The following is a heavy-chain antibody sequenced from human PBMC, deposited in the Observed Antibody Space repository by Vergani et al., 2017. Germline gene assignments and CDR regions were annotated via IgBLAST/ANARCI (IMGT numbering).Heavy chain of an antibody. CDR2: ISFDGTNE. CDR1: GFALNRHA. J-gene: IGHJ4*02. CDR3: VRDRGLCAGGRCYTEAWDY. D-gene: IGHD2-2*02. Sequence: QVQLVESGGGVVQPGTSLRLSCVVSGFALNRHAMYWVRQAPGKGLEWVVGISFDGTNEYYPDLVKGRFTISRDIAKHTLYLQVRSLRLEDTGVYHCVRDRGLCAGGRCYTEAWDYWVQGTPVTVSS. V-gene: IGHV3-30-3*01.